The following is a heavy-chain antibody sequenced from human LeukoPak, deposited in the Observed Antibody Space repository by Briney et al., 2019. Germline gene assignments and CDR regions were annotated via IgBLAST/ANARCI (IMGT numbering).Heavy chain of an antibody. D-gene: IGHD1-26*01. J-gene: IGHJ4*02. CDR1: GFTFSSYA. CDR2: ISGSGGST. V-gene: IGHV3-23*01. CDR3: AKRLVGATNFDY. Sequence: GGSLRLSCAASGFTFSSYAMSCVRQAPGKGLEWVSAISGSGGSTYYADSVKSRFTISRDNSKNTLYLQMNSLRVEDRAVYYCAKRLVGATNFDYWGQGTLVTVSS.